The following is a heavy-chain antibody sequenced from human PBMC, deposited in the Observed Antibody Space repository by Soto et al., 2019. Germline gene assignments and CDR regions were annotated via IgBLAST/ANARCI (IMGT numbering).Heavy chain of an antibody. Sequence: EVQLVESGGGLVQPGGSLRLSCAASGFTFSTYWMHWVRQAPEKGLLWVSHINGDGSYTDFAESVKARFTVSRDNAKNTVYLQMQSLRVEDTAVYFCVRTWHGFDIWGPGTMVTVSS. CDR3: VRTWHGFDI. CDR2: INGDGSYT. J-gene: IGHJ3*02. V-gene: IGHV3-74*01. CDR1: GFTFSTYW.